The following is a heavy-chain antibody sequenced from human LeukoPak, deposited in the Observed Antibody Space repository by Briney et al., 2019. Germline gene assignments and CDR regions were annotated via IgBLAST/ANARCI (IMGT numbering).Heavy chain of an antibody. V-gene: IGHV3-30*01. J-gene: IGHJ4*02. CDR3: ARAANYDYVDY. CDR2: ISYDGSNK. CDR1: GFTFSSYA. D-gene: IGHD4/OR15-4a*01. Sequence: PGGSLRLSCAASGFTFSSYAIHWVRQAPGKGLEWVAVISYDGSNKYYADSVKGRFTISRDNSKNTLYLQMNSLRAEDTAVYYCARAANYDYVDYWGQGTLVTVSS.